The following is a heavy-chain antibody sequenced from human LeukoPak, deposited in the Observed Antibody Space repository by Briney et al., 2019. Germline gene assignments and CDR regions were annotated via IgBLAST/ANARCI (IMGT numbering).Heavy chain of an antibody. CDR3: ARDYPLGVRVIDY. CDR1: GGSISSGDYY. Sequence: SQTLSLTCTVSGGSISSGDYYWSWIRQPPGKGLEWIGYIYYSGSTYYNPSLKSRVTISVDTSKNQFSLKLSSVTAADTALYYCARDYPLGVRVIDYWGQGTLVTVSS. CDR2: IYYSGST. D-gene: IGHD3-16*01. J-gene: IGHJ4*02. V-gene: IGHV4-30-4*08.